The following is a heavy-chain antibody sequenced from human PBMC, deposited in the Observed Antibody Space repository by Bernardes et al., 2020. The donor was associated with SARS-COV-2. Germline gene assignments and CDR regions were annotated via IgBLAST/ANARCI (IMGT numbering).Heavy chain of an antibody. D-gene: IGHD4-4*01. J-gene: IGHJ6*02. CDR1: GYTSTSYG. V-gene: IGHV1-18*01. CDR3: AHEKATVTDPGDGMDV. Sequence: AAVKVSCKASGYTSTSYGISWVRQAPGQGLEWMGWISGSNGTKTYAQNFQGRVTMTTDTSTSTAYMELSRLRSDDTAVYYCAHEKATVTDPGDGMDVWGQGTTVTGAS. CDR2: ISGSNGTK.